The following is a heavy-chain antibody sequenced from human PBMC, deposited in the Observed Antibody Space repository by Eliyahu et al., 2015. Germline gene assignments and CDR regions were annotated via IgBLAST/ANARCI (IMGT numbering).Heavy chain of an antibody. CDR1: GFTVSSNY. CDR3: ATTTQCSGASCYARPFDY. D-gene: IGHD2-2*01. Sequence: EVQLVESGGGLIQPGGSLRLSCAASGFTVSSNYMXWXRQAPGKGLEWVSVIYSGAKTDYADSVKGRFTISRDNSKNTLYLQMNSLRAADTAVYYCATTTQCSGASCYARPFDYWGQGTLVTVSS. J-gene: IGHJ4*02. V-gene: IGHV3-53*01. CDR2: IYSGAKT.